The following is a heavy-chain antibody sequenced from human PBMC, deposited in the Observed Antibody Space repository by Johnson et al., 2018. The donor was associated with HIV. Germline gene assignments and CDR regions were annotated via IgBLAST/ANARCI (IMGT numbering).Heavy chain of an antibody. Sequence: VQLVESGGGVVQPGRSLRLSCAASGFTVSSNYMSWVRQAPGKGLVWVSRINSDGSSTSYADSVKGRFIISRDNAKNSLYLQMNSLRAEDTALYYCASQRWKQGDAFDIWGQGTMVTVSS. D-gene: IGHD4-23*01. J-gene: IGHJ3*02. CDR3: ASQRWKQGDAFDI. CDR2: INSDGSST. V-gene: IGHV3-74*02. CDR1: GFTVSSNY.